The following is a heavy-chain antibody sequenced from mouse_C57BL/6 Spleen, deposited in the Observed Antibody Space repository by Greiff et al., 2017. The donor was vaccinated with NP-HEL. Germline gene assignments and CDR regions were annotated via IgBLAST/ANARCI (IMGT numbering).Heavy chain of an antibody. CDR1: GYTFTSYW. CDR3: ARWYYDYDRYFDV. Sequence: QVQLQQPGAELVKPGASVKMSCKASGYTFTSYWITWVKQRPGHGLEWIGDIYPGSGSTNYNEKFKSKATLTVDTSSSTAYMQLSSLTSEDSAVYYCARWYYDYDRYFDVWGTGTTVTVSS. CDR2: IYPGSGST. V-gene: IGHV1-55*01. J-gene: IGHJ1*03. D-gene: IGHD2-4*01.